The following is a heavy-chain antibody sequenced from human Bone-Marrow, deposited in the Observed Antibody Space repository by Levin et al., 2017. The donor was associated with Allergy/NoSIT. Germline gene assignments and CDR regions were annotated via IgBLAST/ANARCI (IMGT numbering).Heavy chain of an antibody. V-gene: IGHV1-2*02. Sequence: GESLKISCKASGYTFTGYYMHWMRQAPGQGLEWMGEINPKTGGTNYAQKFQGRVTMTRDTSISTAYMELSRLRSDDTAIYYCARSIAAADYNWFDSWGQGTLVTVSS. CDR1: GYTFTGYY. CDR2: INPKTGGT. CDR3: ARSIAAADYNWFDS. J-gene: IGHJ5*01. D-gene: IGHD6-13*01.